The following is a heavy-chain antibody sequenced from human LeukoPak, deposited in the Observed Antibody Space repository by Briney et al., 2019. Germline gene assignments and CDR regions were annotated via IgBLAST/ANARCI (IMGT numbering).Heavy chain of an antibody. J-gene: IGHJ5*02. Sequence: PGGSLRLSCAASGFTLSSYWMSWVRQAPGKGLEWVANIKQDGSEKYYGDSVKGRFIISRDNAKNSLYLQMNSLRVEDTAVYYCAGGSGRYRTWGQGTLVTVSS. CDR3: AGGSGRYRT. D-gene: IGHD1-26*01. CDR2: IKQDGSEK. V-gene: IGHV3-7*01. CDR1: GFTLSSYW.